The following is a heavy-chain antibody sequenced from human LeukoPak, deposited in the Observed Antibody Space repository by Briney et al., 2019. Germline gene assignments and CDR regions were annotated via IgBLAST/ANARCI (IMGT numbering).Heavy chain of an antibody. Sequence: GTSLRLSCAASGFTFSIYGMHWVRQAPGKGLDWVAGIWEDGSNIHYADSVKGRFTISRDNYKNTLYLQMNRLRGEDTAVYYCARPGYNSGWYEYWGQGTLVTVSS. CDR2: IWEDGSNI. V-gene: IGHV3-33*03. D-gene: IGHD6-19*01. CDR1: GFTFSIYG. J-gene: IGHJ4*02. CDR3: ARPGYNSGWYEY.